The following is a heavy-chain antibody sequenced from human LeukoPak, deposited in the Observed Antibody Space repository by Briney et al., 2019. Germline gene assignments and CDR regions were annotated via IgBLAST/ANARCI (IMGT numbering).Heavy chain of an antibody. V-gene: IGHV3-9*01. D-gene: IGHD3-3*01. J-gene: IGHJ4*02. CDR2: ISWNSGSI. CDR1: GFTFDDYA. CDR3: AKTDRYDFWSGYYFDY. Sequence: GGSLRLSCAASGFTFDDYAMHWVRQAPGKGLEWVSGISWNSGSIGYADSVKGRFTISRDNAKNSLYLQMNSLRAEGTALYYCAKTDRYDFWSGYYFDYWGQGTLATVSS.